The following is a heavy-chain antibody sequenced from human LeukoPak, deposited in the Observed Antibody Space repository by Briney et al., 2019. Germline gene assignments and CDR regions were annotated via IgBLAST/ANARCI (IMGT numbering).Heavy chain of an antibody. Sequence: PGGSLRLSCAASGFTFSSYAMSWVRQAPGKGLEWVSSIHGGGATYYADSVKARFTISRDNSKNTLYLQMNSLSADDTAVYYCARDKLRGSAGNYYYMDVWGKGTTVTVSS. CDR2: IHGGGAT. J-gene: IGHJ6*03. CDR3: ARDKLRGSAGNYYYMDV. CDR1: GFTFSSYA. V-gene: IGHV3-23*01. D-gene: IGHD1-26*01.